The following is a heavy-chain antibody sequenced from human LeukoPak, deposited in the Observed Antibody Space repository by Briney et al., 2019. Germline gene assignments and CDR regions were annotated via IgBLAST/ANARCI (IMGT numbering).Heavy chain of an antibody. CDR2: ISYDGSNK. Sequence: GGSLRLSCVASGFTFSSYAMHWVRQAPGKGLEWVAVISYDGSNKYYADSVKGRFTISRDNSKNTLYLQMNSLRAEDTAVYYCARDAYYYDSSGYYLVYWGQGTLVTVSS. CDR1: GFTFSSYA. V-gene: IGHV3-30*04. D-gene: IGHD3-22*01. J-gene: IGHJ4*02. CDR3: ARDAYYYDSSGYYLVY.